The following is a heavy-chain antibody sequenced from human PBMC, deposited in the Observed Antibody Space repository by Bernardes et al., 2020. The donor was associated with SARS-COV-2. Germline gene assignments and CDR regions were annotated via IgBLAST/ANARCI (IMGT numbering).Heavy chain of an antibody. CDR3: ARGKGRMAAAVAY. J-gene: IGHJ4*02. CDR1: GFTFSSYG. CDR2: IWYDETYK. D-gene: IGHD6-13*01. Sequence: GGSLRLSCAASGFTFSSYGLHWVRQAPGKGLEWVAVIWYDETYKYYADSVKGRFTISRDNSKNTLYLQMNSLRVEDTAVYYCARGKGRMAAAVAYWGQGTLVTVSS. V-gene: IGHV3-33*01.